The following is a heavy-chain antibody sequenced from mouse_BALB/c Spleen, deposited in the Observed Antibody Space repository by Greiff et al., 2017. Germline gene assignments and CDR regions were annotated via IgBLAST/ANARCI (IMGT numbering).Heavy chain of an antibody. D-gene: IGHD2-9*01. CDR2: ISSGGSYT. V-gene: IGHV5-6*01. CDR3: ARPYYVYEGAWCAY. J-gene: IGHJ3*01. Sequence: EVMLVESGGDLVKPGGSLKLSCAASGFTFSSYGMSWVRQTPDKRLEWVATISSGGSYTYYPDSVKGRFTISRDNAKNTLYLQMSSLKSEDTAMYYCARPYYVYEGAWCAYWGQGTLGTVSA. CDR1: GFTFSSYG.